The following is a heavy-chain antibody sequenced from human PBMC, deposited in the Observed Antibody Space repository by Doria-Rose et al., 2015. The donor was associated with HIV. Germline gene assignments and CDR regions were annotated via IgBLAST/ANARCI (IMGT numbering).Heavy chain of an antibody. J-gene: IGHJ4*02. CDR3: ARDRGDY. CDR2: INPPGST. Sequence: QAQLQESGPGLVKPSETLSLTCTVSGDSIHNFYWTWVRQAAGKRLEWFGRINPPGSTNYNPSLQSRFTISIDTSRSQFSLSLRSVTAADTAFYFCARDRGDYWGQGALVTVTS. V-gene: IGHV4-4*07. CDR1: GDSIHNFY.